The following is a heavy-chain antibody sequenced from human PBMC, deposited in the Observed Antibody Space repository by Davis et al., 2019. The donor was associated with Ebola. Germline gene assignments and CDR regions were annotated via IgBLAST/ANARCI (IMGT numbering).Heavy chain of an antibody. CDR1: GFTFSGYG. CDR2: ISYDGSKT. V-gene: IGHV3-30*03. J-gene: IGHJ4*02. CDR3: VTLWELPDGA. Sequence: PGGSLRLSCAASGFTFSGYGMHWVRQAPGKGLEWVAVISYDGSKTYYGDSVKGRFTISRDNSKNTLYLQMSSLRAEDTAVYYCVTLWELPDGAWGQGTLVTVSS. D-gene: IGHD1-26*01.